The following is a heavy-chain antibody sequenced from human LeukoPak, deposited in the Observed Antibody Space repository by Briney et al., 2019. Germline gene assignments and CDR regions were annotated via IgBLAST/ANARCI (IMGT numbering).Heavy chain of an antibody. CDR3: ARVDGDGYNIPDY. V-gene: IGHV4-34*01. J-gene: IGHJ4*02. CDR1: GESFSSYY. D-gene: IGHD5-24*01. CDR2: INHSGNT. Sequence: TSSETLSLTCAVYGESFSSYYWSWIRQPPGKGLEWIGEINHSGNTNYNPSLKSRVTISVDTSKNQFSLKLSSVTAADTAVYYCARVDGDGYNIPDYWGQGTLVSASS.